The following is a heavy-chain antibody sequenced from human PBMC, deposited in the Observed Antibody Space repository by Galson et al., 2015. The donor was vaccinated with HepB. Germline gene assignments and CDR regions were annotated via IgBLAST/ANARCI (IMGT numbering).Heavy chain of an antibody. J-gene: IGHJ6*02. CDR3: ARVLFIDCSDGSCASHSYYYGMDV. CDR1: GFTFSSYN. V-gene: IGHV3-53*01. D-gene: IGHD2-15*01. Sequence: SLRLSCAASGFTFSSYNMSWVRQAPGKGLEWVSIIYSDGSTYYADSVKGRFTISRDNSKNTLYLLINSLKAEDTAVYYCARVLFIDCSDGSCASHSYYYGMDVWGQGTTVTVSS. CDR2: IYSDGST.